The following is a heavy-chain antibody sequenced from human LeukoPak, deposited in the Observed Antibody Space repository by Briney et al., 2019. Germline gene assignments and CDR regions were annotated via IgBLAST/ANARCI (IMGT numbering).Heavy chain of an antibody. CDR1: GGSSSGYY. J-gene: IGHJ4*02. V-gene: IGHV4-34*01. CDR2: INHSGST. Sequence: SETLSLTCAVYGGSSSGYYWSWIRQPPGKGLEWIGEINHSGSTNYNPSLKSRVTISVDTSKNQFSLKLSSVTAADTAVYYCARLEWELLLYYFDYWGQGTLVTVSS. CDR3: ARLEWELLLYYFDY. D-gene: IGHD1-26*01.